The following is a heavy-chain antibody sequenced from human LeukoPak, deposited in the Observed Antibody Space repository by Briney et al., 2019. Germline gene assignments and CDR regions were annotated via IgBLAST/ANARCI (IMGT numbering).Heavy chain of an antibody. D-gene: IGHD3-10*01. CDR3: ARDFMVRGVINPYYFDC. CDR2: ISSSGSTI. CDR1: GFTFSRYA. J-gene: IGHJ4*02. Sequence: RGSLRLSCAASGFTFSRYAMNWVRQAPGKGLEWVSYISSSGSTIYYADSVKGRFTISRDNAKNSLYLRMNSLRAEDTAVYYCARDFMVRGVINPYYFDCWGQGTLVTVSP. V-gene: IGHV3-48*03.